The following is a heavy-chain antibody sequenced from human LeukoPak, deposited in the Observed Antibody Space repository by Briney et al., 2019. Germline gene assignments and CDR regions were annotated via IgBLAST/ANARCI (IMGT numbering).Heavy chain of an antibody. V-gene: IGHV4-34*01. CDR2: INHSGST. Sequence: SETLSLTCAVYGGSFSGYYWSWIRQPPGKGLEWIGEINHSGSTNYNPSLKSRVTISVDTSKNQFSLKLSSVTAADTAVYYCARVEASTVVTPNYWGQGTLVTVSS. J-gene: IGHJ4*02. CDR1: GGSFSGYY. CDR3: ARVEASTVVTPNY. D-gene: IGHD4-23*01.